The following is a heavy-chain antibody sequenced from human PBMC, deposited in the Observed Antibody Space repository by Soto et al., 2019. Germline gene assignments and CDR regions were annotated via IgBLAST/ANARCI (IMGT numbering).Heavy chain of an antibody. V-gene: IGHV1-69*01. CDR1: GGTFSSYA. CDR2: IIPIFGTA. Sequence: QVQLVQSGAEVKKPGSSVKVSCKASGGTFSSYAISWVRQAPGQGLERMGGIIPIFGTANYAQKFQGRVTITADESTSTAYMELSSLRSEDTAVYYCARPTTTVTPYGMDVWGQGTTVTVSS. D-gene: IGHD4-17*01. J-gene: IGHJ6*02. CDR3: ARPTTTVTPYGMDV.